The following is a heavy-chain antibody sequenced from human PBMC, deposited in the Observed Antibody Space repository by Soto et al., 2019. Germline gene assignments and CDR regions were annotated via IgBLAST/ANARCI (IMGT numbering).Heavy chain of an antibody. V-gene: IGHV3-30*03. J-gene: IGHJ4*02. CDR2: ISYDGSNK. Sequence: GGSLRLSCAASGFTFSSYGMHWVRQAPGKGLEWVAVISYDGSNKYYADSVKGRFTISRDNSKNTLYLQMNSLRAEDTAVYYCAIRNLWFGELANWGQGTLVTVSS. CDR1: GFTFSSYG. D-gene: IGHD3-10*01. CDR3: AIRNLWFGELAN.